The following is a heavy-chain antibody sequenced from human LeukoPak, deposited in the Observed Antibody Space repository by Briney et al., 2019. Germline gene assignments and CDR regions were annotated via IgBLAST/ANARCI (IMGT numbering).Heavy chain of an antibody. V-gene: IGHV3-9*01. CDR1: GFTFDDYA. D-gene: IGHD3-22*01. J-gene: IGHJ6*02. Sequence: TGGSLRLSCAASGFTFDDYAMHWVRHAPGKGLEWVSGISWNSGSIGYADSVKGRFTISRDNAKNSLYLQMNSLRAEDTALYYCAKKAVSSYYDSRGGGMDVWGQGTTVTVSS. CDR2: ISWNSGSI. CDR3: AKKAVSSYYDSRGGGMDV.